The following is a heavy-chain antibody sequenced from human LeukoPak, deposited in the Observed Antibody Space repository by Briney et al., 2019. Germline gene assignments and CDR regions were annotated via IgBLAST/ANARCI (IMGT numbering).Heavy chain of an antibody. D-gene: IGHD3-3*01. CDR3: ARRHDFWSGYYSYYYMDV. J-gene: IGHJ6*03. Sequence: GGSLRLSCAASGFTFSSYGMHWVRQAPGKGLEWVACIRYDGSNKYYADSVKGRSTISRDNSKNTLYVQMNSLRAEDKAVYYCARRHDFWSGYYSYYYMDVWGKGTTVTVSS. CDR1: GFTFSSYG. CDR2: IRYDGSNK. V-gene: IGHV3-30*02.